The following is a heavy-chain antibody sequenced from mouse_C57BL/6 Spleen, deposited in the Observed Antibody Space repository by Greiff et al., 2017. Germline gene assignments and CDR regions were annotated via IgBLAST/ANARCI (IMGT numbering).Heavy chain of an antibody. CDR3: ARSRGYYGSNSYYFDY. D-gene: IGHD1-1*01. V-gene: IGHV1-81*01. J-gene: IGHJ2*01. CDR2: IYPRSGNT. Sequence: QVQLQQSGAELARPGASVKLSCKASGYTFTSYGISWVKQRTGQGLEWIGEIYPRSGNTYYNEKFKGKATLTADKSSSTAYMELRSLTSEDSAVYFCARSRGYYGSNSYYFDYWGQGTTLTVSS. CDR1: GYTFTSYG.